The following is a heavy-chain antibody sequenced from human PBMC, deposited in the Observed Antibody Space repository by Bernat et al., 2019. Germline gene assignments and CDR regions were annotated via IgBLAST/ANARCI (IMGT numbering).Heavy chain of an antibody. D-gene: IGHD3-16*02. Sequence: EVQLLESGGGLVQPGGSLRLSCAASGFTFSSYAMSWVRQAPGKGLKWISAISGSGGSTYNGDAVKGRFTISRDISKNTLYLQMNSLRAEDTAVYYCAKVMITFGGVIENFDYWGQGTLVTVSS. CDR3: AKVMITFGGVIENFDY. V-gene: IGHV3-23*01. CDR1: GFTFSSYA. J-gene: IGHJ4*02. CDR2: ISGSGGST.